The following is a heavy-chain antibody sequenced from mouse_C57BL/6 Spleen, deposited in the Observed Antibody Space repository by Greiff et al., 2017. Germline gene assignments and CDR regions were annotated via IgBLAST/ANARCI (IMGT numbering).Heavy chain of an antibody. CDR3: TVPAYGSSSWFAY. CDR2: IRLKSDNYAT. J-gene: IGHJ3*01. V-gene: IGHV6-3*01. CDR1: GFTFSNYW. Sequence: EVHLVESGGGLVQPGGSMKLSCVASGFTFSNYWMNWVRQSPEKGLEWVAQIRLKSDNYATHYAESVKGRFTISRDDSKSSVYLQMNNLRAEDTGSYYCTVPAYGSSSWFAYWGQGTLVTVSA. D-gene: IGHD1-1*01.